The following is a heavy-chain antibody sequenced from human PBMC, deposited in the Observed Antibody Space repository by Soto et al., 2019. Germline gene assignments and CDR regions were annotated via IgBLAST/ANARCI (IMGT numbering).Heavy chain of an antibody. V-gene: IGHV3-23*01. D-gene: IGHD2-2*01. CDR1: GFPFTSYA. Sequence: GWSLRLSCAASGFPFTSYAMGWVRQAPGKGLEWVSSMGRSGTTKYYADSVKGRFTISRDDSRNTLYLQMNGLRAEDTAVYYCGRGSSDSDGILRVDYWGQGTLVTVSS. CDR3: GRGSSDSDGILRVDY. CDR2: MGRSGTTK. J-gene: IGHJ4*02.